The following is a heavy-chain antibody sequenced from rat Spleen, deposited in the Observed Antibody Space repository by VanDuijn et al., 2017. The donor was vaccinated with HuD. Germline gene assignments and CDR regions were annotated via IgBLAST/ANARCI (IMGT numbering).Heavy chain of an antibody. CDR2: IGYDGSST. D-gene: IGHD3-1*01. J-gene: IGHJ2*01. CDR3: ARHPRRAFDY. Sequence: EVQLVESDGGLVQPGRSLKLSCAASGFTFSYYYMAWVRQAPTKGLEWVETIGYDGSSTYYQDSVKGRFTISRDNAKSTLYLQMESLRYEDTATYYCARHPRRAFDYWGQGVMVTVSS. V-gene: IGHV5-29*01. CDR1: GFTFSYYY.